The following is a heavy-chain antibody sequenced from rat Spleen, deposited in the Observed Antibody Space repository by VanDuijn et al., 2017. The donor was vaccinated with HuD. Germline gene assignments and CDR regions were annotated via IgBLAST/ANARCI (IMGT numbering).Heavy chain of an antibody. J-gene: IGHJ2*01. V-gene: IGHV3-1*01. CDR1: VYSITSSY. Sequence: EVQLQESGPGLVKPSQSLSLTCSVTVYSITSSYRWSWIRKFPGNKMEWIGHISYSGSTSYNPSLKSRISITRDTSKNQFFLQLNSVTTEDTATYYCAREDYYDGYYPYWGQGVMVTVSS. D-gene: IGHD1-12*03. CDR2: ISYSGST. CDR3: AREDYYDGYYPY.